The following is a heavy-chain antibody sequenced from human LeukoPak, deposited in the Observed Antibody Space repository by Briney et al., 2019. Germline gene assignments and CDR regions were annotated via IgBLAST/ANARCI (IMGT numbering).Heavy chain of an antibody. V-gene: IGHV3-23*01. CDR3: AKDPSSGGYFDS. CDR1: GFTFSSFA. J-gene: IGHJ4*02. D-gene: IGHD6-19*01. Sequence: GGSLRLSCAASGFTFSSFAMSWVRLTPGKGLEWVSTIGGSGDGTYYADSVKGRFTISRDNSKNTLYLQMNSLRAEDTAVYYCAKDPSSGGYFDSWGQGTLVTVSS. CDR2: IGGSGDGT.